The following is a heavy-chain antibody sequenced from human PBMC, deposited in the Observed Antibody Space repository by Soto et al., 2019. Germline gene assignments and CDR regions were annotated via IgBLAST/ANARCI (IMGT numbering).Heavy chain of an antibody. CDR1: GFTFSSYS. CDR3: ARVAGYCSGGSCSNLDY. CDR2: ISSSSSYI. J-gene: IGHJ4*02. D-gene: IGHD2-15*01. V-gene: IGHV3-21*01. Sequence: GGSLRLSCAASGFTFSSYSMNWVRQAPGKGLEWVSSISSSSSYIYYADSVKGRFTISRDNAKNSLYLQMNSLRAEDTAVYYCARVAGYCSGGSCSNLDYWGQGTLVTVSS.